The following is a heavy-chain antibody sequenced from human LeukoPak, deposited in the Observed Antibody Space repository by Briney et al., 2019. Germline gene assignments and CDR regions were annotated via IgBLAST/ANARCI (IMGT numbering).Heavy chain of an antibody. Sequence: KPSETLSPTCTVSGGSISSYYWSWIRQPPGKGLEWIGHIYYSGSTNYNPSLKSRVTISVDTSKNQFSLKLNSVTAADTAVYYCARVPPRSSGWYFFDYWGQGTLVTVSS. CDR2: IYYSGST. V-gene: IGHV4-59*01. CDR1: GGSISSYY. CDR3: ARVPPRSSGWYFFDY. J-gene: IGHJ4*02. D-gene: IGHD6-19*01.